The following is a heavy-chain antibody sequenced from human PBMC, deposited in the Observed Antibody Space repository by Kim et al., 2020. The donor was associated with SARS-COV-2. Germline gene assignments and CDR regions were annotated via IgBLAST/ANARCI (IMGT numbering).Heavy chain of an antibody. J-gene: IGHJ2*01. CDR2: IIPIFGTA. V-gene: IGHV1-69*06. Sequence: SVKVSCKASGGTFSSYAISWVRQAPGQGLEWMGGIIPIFGTANYAQKFQGRVTITADKSTSTAYMELSSLRSEDTAVYYCASGLRYFDWLLPKTNNWYFDLWGRGTLVTVSS. CDR1: GGTFSSYA. CDR3: ASGLRYFDWLLPKTNNWYFDL. D-gene: IGHD3-9*01.